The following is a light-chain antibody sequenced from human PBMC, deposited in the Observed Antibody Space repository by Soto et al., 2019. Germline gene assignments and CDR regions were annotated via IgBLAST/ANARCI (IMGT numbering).Light chain of an antibody. V-gene: IGLV1-51*02. CDR1: SSNIGNNY. J-gene: IGLJ2*01. CDR2: ENN. Sequence: QSVLTQPPSVSAAPGQKVTISCSGSSSNIGNNYVSWYQQLPGTAPKLLIYENNKRPTGIPDRFSGSKSGTSATLGITGLQTGDEADYYCGTWDSSLSADVVFGGGTKVTAL. CDR3: GTWDSSLSADVV.